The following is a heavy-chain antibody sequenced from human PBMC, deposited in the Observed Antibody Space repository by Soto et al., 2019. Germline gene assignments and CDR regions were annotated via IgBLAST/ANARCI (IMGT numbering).Heavy chain of an antibody. V-gene: IGHV3-30*18. CDR2: ISYDGSNK. CDR1: GFTFSSYG. J-gene: IGHJ4*02. D-gene: IGHD6-19*01. CDR3: AKDHYSSGWYLGY. Sequence: GGSLRLSCAASGFTFSSYGMHWVRQAPGKGLEWVAVISYDGSNKYYADSVKGRFTISRDNSKNTLYLQMNSLRAEDTAVYYCAKDHYSSGWYLGYWGQGTLVTVSS.